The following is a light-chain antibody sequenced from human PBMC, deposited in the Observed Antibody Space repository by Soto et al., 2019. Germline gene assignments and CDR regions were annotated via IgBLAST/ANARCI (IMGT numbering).Light chain of an antibody. Sequence: DIQMTQSPSSLSASVGDRVTITCRASQSVSNYLNWYQQRPGKAPKLLIYAASSLQSGVPSRFSGSASGTDFTLTISSLQPEDFATYHCQQIHSTPFTFGQGTKLEIK. V-gene: IGKV1-39*01. J-gene: IGKJ2*01. CDR1: QSVSNY. CDR3: QQIHSTPFT. CDR2: AAS.